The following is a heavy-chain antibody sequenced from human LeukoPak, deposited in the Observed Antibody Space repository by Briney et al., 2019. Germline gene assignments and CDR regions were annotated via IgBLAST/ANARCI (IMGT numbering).Heavy chain of an antibody. CDR3: ARRGNRYGSVEDY. CDR1: GGSISSSSYY. J-gene: IGHJ4*02. Sequence: KSSETLSLTCTVSGGSISSSSYYWGWIRQPPGKGLEWIGSIYYSGSTYYNPSLKSRVTISVDTSKNQFSLKLSSVTAADTAVYYRARRGNRYGSVEDYWGQGTLVTVSS. V-gene: IGHV4-39*01. D-gene: IGHD3-10*01. CDR2: IYYSGST.